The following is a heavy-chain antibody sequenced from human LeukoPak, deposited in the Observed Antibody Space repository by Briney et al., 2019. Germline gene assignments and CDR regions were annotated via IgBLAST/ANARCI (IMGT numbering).Heavy chain of an antibody. CDR2: IYYSGSS. CDR3: ARHVSLTVTRIAVNWFYP. J-gene: IGHJ5*02. V-gene: IGHV4-39*01. CDR1: GDFMRRSYDN. D-gene: IGHD4-17*01. Sequence: SETLTLMCTVSGDFMRRSYDNWGWIRQPPGKGLEWIGSIYYSGSSYYNPSLKSRVSISVDTSKNHFSLKLTSVTAADTAVYFCARHVSLTVTRIAVNWFYPCGHREPGS.